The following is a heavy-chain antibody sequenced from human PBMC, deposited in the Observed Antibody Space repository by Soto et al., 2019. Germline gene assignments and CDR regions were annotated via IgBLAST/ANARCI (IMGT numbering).Heavy chain of an antibody. V-gene: IGHV3-11*01. CDR3: ARRLQWQLRPLDS. Sequence: QVHLMESGGGLVKPGGSLRLSCAGSGFTFSDYYMTWIRQAPGKGLEWVSYINTLSSAIYYADSVKGRFTISRDNAKNSLYLQMNSLRAEDTAVYYCARRLQWQLRPLDSWGRGTLATVSS. CDR2: INTLSSAI. J-gene: IGHJ4*02. CDR1: GFTFSDYY. D-gene: IGHD6-19*01.